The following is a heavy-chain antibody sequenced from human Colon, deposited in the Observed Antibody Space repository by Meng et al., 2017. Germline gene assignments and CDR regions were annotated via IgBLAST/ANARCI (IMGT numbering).Heavy chain of an antibody. CDR3: ARSDPQLDA. J-gene: IGHJ5*02. V-gene: IGHV1-2*02. CDR1: GFSFVGYY. CDR2: VVPSSGAT. D-gene: IGHD1-1*01. Sequence: VQRGQVGHEVKKPGASVKVSCKTSGFSFVGYYIHWLRQAPGQGFEWIGWVVPSSGATIYAPKFLGRVTLTRDTSITTAYMELTSLTSDDTAVYYCARSDPQLDAWGQGTLVTVSS.